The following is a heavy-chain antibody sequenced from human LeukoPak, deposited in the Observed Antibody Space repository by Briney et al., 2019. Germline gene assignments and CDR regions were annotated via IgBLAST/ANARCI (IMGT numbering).Heavy chain of an antibody. D-gene: IGHD1-1*01. CDR2: ISSDASST. CDR3: ARALPPSVNTPWK. J-gene: IGHJ4*02. Sequence: GGSLRLSCAASGFTFSSYCMHWVRQAPGKGLVWVSRISSDASSTSYADSVKGRFTTFRDNAKNTLYMQMNSLGDEDTAVYYCARALPPSVNTPWKWGQGTQVTVSS. V-gene: IGHV3-74*01. CDR1: GFTFSSYC.